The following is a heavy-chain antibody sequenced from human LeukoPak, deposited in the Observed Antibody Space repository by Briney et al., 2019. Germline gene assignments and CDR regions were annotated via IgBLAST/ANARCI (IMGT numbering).Heavy chain of an antibody. CDR2: ISSSSSYI. J-gene: IGHJ4*02. V-gene: IGHV3-21*04. Sequence: GGSLRLSCAASGFTFSSYSMNWVRQAPGKGLEWVSSISSSSSYIYYADSVKGRFTISRDNAKNSLYLQMNSLRAEDTAVYYCAKAVAPYYYDSSGRLFDYWGQGTLVTVSS. CDR3: AKAVAPYYYDSSGRLFDY. D-gene: IGHD3-22*01. CDR1: GFTFSSYS.